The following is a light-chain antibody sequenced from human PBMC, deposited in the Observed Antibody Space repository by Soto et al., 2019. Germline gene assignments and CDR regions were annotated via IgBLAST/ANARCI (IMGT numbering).Light chain of an antibody. Sequence: EIVLTQSPATLSLSPGERATLSCRASQSVSSYLAWYQQKPCQAPRLLIYDASNRATGIPARFSGSGSGTDFTLTISSLEPEDFAVYYWQQRSNWPHTFGQGTKLEI. CDR2: DAS. J-gene: IGKJ2*01. CDR3: QQRSNWPHT. CDR1: QSVSSY. V-gene: IGKV3-11*01.